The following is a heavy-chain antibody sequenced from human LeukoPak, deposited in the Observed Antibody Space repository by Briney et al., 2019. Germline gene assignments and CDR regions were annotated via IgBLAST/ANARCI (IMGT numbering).Heavy chain of an antibody. CDR2: INPNSGGT. V-gene: IGHV1-2*02. J-gene: IGHJ4*02. CDR1: GYTFTGYY. Sequence: ASVKVSCKASGYTFTGYYVHWVRQAPGQGLEWMGWINPNSGGTNYAQKFQGRVTMTRDTSISTAYMELSRLRSDDTAVYYCARDISGYDPFDYWGQGTLVTVSS. CDR3: ARDISGYDPFDY. D-gene: IGHD5-18*01.